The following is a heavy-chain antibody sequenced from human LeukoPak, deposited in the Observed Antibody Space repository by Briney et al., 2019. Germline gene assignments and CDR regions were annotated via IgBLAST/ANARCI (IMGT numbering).Heavy chain of an antibody. D-gene: IGHD4-17*01. CDR1: GGSISSYY. Sequence: PPETLSLTCTVSGGSISSYYWSWIRQPPGKGLEWIGYIYYSGSTNYNPSLKSRVTISVDTSKNQFSLKLSSVTAADTAVYYCAREGPYGDYSPWGQGTLVTVSS. V-gene: IGHV4-59*01. J-gene: IGHJ1*01. CDR3: AREGPYGDYSP. CDR2: IYYSGST.